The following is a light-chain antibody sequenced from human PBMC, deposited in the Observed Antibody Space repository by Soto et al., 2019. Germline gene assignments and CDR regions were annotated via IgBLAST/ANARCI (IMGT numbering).Light chain of an antibody. CDR1: QSVSSSY. CDR3: QQYAYSPLT. Sequence: EIVLTQSPDTLSLSPGERATLSCRASQSVSSSYLAWYQQKPGQAPRLLIYGPSSRASGIPDRFSGSGSGTDFILTISRLEPEDFAVYYCQQYAYSPLTFGGGTKVEIK. CDR2: GPS. V-gene: IGKV3-20*01. J-gene: IGKJ4*01.